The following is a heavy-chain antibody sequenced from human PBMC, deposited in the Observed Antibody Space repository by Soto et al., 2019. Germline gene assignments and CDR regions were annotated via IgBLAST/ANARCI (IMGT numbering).Heavy chain of an antibody. V-gene: IGHV4-31*03. Sequence: QVQLQESGPGLVKPSQTLSLICTVSGDSIRSGGYYWSWIRQHPGKGLEWIGYIYYTGSTFYNPSLKSRLTISIDTSKNHFSLKLNSVTAADTAVYYCARGVTSISGWFDPWGQGTLVTVSS. CDR2: IYYTGST. D-gene: IGHD2-21*02. CDR1: GDSIRSGGYY. CDR3: ARGVTSISGWFDP. J-gene: IGHJ5*02.